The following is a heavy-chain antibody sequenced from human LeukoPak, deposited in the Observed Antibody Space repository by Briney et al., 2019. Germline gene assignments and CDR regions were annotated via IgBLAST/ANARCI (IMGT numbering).Heavy chain of an antibody. CDR2: IYTSGST. CDR3: ARDHRDYYYYYYMDV. J-gene: IGHJ6*03. Sequence: SETLSLTCTVSGGSISSGSYYWRWIRQPAGKGLEWIGRIYTSGSTNYNPSLKSRVTISVDTSKNQFSLKLSSVTAADTAVYYCARDHRDYYYYYYMDVWGKGTTVAVSS. CDR1: GGSISSGSYY. V-gene: IGHV4-61*02.